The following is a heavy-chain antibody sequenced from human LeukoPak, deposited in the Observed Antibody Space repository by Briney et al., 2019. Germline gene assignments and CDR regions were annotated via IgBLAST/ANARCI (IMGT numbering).Heavy chain of an antibody. D-gene: IGHD6-6*01. V-gene: IGHV3-30*03. CDR2: ISYDGSKN. CDR1: GFSFNNYG. Sequence: GGSLRLSCAASGFSFNNYGMHWVRQAPGKGLEWVAVISYDGSKNYYADSVKGRFTISRDKSKNTLYLQMNSLRAEDTAVYYCARNEAISIGQKWYYYYMDVWGKGTTVTVSS. CDR3: ARNEAISIGQKWYYYYMDV. J-gene: IGHJ6*03.